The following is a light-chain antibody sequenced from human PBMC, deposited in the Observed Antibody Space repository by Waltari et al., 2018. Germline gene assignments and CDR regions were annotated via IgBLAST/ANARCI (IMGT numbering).Light chain of an antibody. J-gene: IGKJ2*01. CDR3: QQRSNWPPRYT. Sequence: DIVLTQSPATLSLSPEERATLSCRASQSASSSYFAWYQQKPGQAPRLLIYDASNRATGIPARFSGSGSGTDFTLTISSLEPEDFAVYYCQQRSNWPPRYTFGQGTKLEIK. CDR1: QSASSSY. CDR2: DAS. V-gene: IGKV3-11*01.